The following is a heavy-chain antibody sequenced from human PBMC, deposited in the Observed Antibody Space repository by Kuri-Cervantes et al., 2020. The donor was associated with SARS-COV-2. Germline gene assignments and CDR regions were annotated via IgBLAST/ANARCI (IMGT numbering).Heavy chain of an antibody. CDR2: ISGSGGST. CDR3: AKFFTCYSSSWPLGGYMDV. CDR1: GFTFSSYA. J-gene: IGHJ6*03. V-gene: IGHV3-23*01. Sequence: LPLPRAASGFTFSSYAMSWVRQAPGKGLEWVSAISGSGGSTYYADSVKGRFTISRDNSKNTLYLQKNSLRAEDTAVYYCAKFFTCYSSSWPLGGYMDVWGKGTTVTVSS. D-gene: IGHD6-13*01.